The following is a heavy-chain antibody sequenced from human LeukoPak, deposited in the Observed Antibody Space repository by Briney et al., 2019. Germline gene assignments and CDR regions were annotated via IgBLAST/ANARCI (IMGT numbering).Heavy chain of an antibody. V-gene: IGHV5-51*01. CDR3: AGIAVAGTLSRNWFDP. CDR1: GYSFTSYW. Sequence: GESLKISCKGSGYSFTSYWIGWVRQMPGKGLEWMGIIYPGDSDTRYSPSFQGQVTISADKSISTAYLQWSSLKASDTAMYYCAGIAVAGTLSRNWFDPWGQGTLVTVSS. J-gene: IGHJ5*02. D-gene: IGHD6-19*01. CDR2: IYPGDSDT.